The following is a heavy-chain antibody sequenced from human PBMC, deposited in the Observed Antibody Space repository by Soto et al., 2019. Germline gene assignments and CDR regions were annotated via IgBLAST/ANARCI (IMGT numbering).Heavy chain of an antibody. D-gene: IGHD4-17*01. J-gene: IGHJ4*02. CDR2: IYYSGST. CDR3: ARDDYGDMLLDY. V-gene: IGHV4-59*01. Sequence: SETLSLTCTFSGGSISSYYWSWIRQPPGKGLEWIGYIYYSGSTNYNPSLKSRVTISVDTSKNQFSLKLSSVTAADTAVYYCARDDYGDMLLDYWGQGTLVTVSS. CDR1: GGSISSYY.